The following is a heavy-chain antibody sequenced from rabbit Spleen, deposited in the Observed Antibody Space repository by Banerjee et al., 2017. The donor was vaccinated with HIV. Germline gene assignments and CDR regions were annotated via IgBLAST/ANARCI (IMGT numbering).Heavy chain of an antibody. Sequence: QSLEESGGDLVKPGASLTLTCTASGVSFSNKDVMCWVRQAPGKGLEWIACINAYTGKPVYASWAKGRFTISRTSSTTVTLQMTSLTAADTATYFCARDLASVVGWNFNLWGPGTLVTVS. J-gene: IGHJ4*01. CDR3: ARDLASVVGWNFNL. D-gene: IGHD3-1*01. V-gene: IGHV1S40*01. CDR2: INAYTGKP. CDR1: GVSFSNKDV.